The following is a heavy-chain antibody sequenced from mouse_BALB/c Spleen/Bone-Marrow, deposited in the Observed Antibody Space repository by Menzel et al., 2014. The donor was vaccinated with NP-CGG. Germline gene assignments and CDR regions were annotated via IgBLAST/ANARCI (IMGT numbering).Heavy chain of an antibody. CDR3: ARQGYGYVDFDV. J-gene: IGHJ1*01. Sequence: DVMFVESGGGLVKPGGSLKLSCAASGFAFSSYDMSWVRQTPEKRLEWVAYISSGGGSTYYPGTVKGRFTISRDNAKNTLYLQMSSLKSEDTAMYYCARQGYGYVDFDVWGAGTTVTVSS. CDR1: GFAFSSYD. CDR2: ISSGGGST. V-gene: IGHV5-12-1*01. D-gene: IGHD1-2*01.